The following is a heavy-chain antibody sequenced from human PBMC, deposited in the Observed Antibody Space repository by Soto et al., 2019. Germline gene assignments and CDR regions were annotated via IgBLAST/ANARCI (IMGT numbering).Heavy chain of an antibody. CDR2: ISWNSGNI. J-gene: IGHJ4*02. CDR1: GFTFDDYA. CDR3: AKDRDPYCSTTNCYTYFDN. V-gene: IGHV3-9*01. Sequence: GGSLRLSCAASGFTFDDYALHWVRQAPGKGLEWVSGISWNSGNIDYADSVKGRFTISRDSAKNSLYLQMNSLRVEDTAFYYCAKDRDPYCSTTNCYTYFDNWGQGSLVTVSS. D-gene: IGHD2-2*02.